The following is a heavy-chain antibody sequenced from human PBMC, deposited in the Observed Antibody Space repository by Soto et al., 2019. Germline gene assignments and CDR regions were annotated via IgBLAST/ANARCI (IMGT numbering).Heavy chain of an antibody. V-gene: IGHV4-34*01. CDR2: MNESGST. CDR3: ARGSGIVALPGELEDVNYDY. CDR1: GQSFSGHS. J-gene: IGHJ4*02. D-gene: IGHD1-1*01. Sequence: QVQLQQWGAGLVKPSETLSLSCAVYGQSFSGHSWAWIRQPPGKGLEWIGEMNESGSTYYNPSLKSRVTISIDTSKNQFSLKLSSVSAADTAAYFCARGSGIVALPGELEDVNYDYWGQGSLVNISS.